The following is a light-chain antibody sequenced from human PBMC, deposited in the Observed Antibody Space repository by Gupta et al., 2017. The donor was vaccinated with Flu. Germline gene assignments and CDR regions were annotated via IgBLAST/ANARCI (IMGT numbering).Light chain of an antibody. Sequence: DVTVTQSPLFLPVNLGQAASISCNTSQALLYTDGTIYFNWFQQRPGHSPRRLLYKVSDRDAGVPDRFSGSGSGTHFTLKISGVEAEDVGIYYCRQAKYWPRTFGQRTRVEI. CDR3: RQAKYWPRT. J-gene: IGKJ1*01. CDR1: QALLYTDGTIY. CDR2: KVS. V-gene: IGKV2-30*01.